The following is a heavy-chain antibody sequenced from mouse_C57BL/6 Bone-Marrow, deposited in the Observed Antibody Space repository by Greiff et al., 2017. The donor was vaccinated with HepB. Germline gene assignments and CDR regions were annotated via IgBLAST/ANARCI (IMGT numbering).Heavy chain of an antibody. J-gene: IGHJ2*01. Sequence: VQLQQSGAELVKPGASVKLSCTASGFNIKDYYMHWVKQGTEQGLEWIGRIDPEDGETKYAPKFQGKATITADPSSNTAYLQLSSLTSEDTAVYYCARSGGYYGLYYWGQGTTLTVSS. CDR2: IDPEDGET. V-gene: IGHV14-2*01. D-gene: IGHD2-1*01. CDR3: ARSGGYYGLYY. CDR1: GFNIKDYY.